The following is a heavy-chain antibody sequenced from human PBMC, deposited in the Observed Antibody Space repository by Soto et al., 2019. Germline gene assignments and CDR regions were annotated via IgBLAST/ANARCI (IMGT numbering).Heavy chain of an antibody. CDR3: ARDRKNFWSGYYIEFDY. V-gene: IGHV1-18*01. Sequence: GASVKVSCKASGYTFTSYGISWVRQAPGQGLEWMGWISAYNGNTNYAQKLQGRVTMTTDTSTSTAYMELRSLRSDDTAVYYCARDRKNFWSGYYIEFDYWGQGTLVTVSS. J-gene: IGHJ4*02. CDR1: GYTFTSYG. CDR2: ISAYNGNT. D-gene: IGHD3-3*01.